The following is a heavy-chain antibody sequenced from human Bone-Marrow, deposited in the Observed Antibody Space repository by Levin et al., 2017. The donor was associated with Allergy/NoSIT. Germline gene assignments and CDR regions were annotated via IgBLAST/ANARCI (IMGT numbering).Heavy chain of an antibody. CDR3: AKMPGSGGTGNFYFDV. D-gene: IGHD1-1*01. V-gene: IGHV3-23*01. CDR2: INPTSEYI. J-gene: IGHJ6*03. Sequence: PGGSLRLSCAASGFTFTGYAISWVRQAPGKGLEWVSSINPTSEYIYYADSVKGRFTISRDNSKNTVFLQVSSLRAEDTAIYSCAKMPGSGGTGNFYFDVWGKGTKVTVSS. CDR1: GFTFTGYA.